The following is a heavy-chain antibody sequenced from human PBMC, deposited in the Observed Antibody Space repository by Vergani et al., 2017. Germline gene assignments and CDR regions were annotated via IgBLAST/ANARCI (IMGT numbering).Heavy chain of an antibody. V-gene: IGHV3-7*01. CDR1: GFISSSYW. D-gene: IGHD3-10*01. J-gene: IGHJ6*02. Sequence: EGQLVESGGDLVQRGGSLRLSCAASGFISSSYWMSWVRQAPGKGLEWVANVNQDGSEKYYVDSVRGRFTISRDNAKNSIYLQMNSLRAEDTAVYFCVRVPLIRRGSGNYGINNYHGMDVWGQGTTVIVSS. CDR2: VNQDGSEK. CDR3: VRVPLIRRGSGNYGINNYHGMDV.